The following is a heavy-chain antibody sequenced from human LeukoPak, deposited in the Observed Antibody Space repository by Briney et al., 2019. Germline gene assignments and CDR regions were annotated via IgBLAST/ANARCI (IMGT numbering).Heavy chain of an antibody. Sequence: GGALRLSCAASGFTFSDHFLDWVRQAPGKGLEWVGRCRNKASTYTTDYAASVKGRFTISRDDSQNSLYLQMHSLQTDDTAVYYCARVSFDDDFRSGSYYFDYWGQGTLVTVSS. J-gene: IGHJ4*02. CDR2: CRNKASTYTT. V-gene: IGHV3-72*01. D-gene: IGHD3-3*01. CDR1: GFTFSDHF. CDR3: ARVSFDDDFRSGSYYFDY.